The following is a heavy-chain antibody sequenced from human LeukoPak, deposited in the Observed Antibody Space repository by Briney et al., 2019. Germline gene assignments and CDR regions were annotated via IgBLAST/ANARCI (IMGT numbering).Heavy chain of an antibody. CDR3: ARGVQIDP. CDR2: ISGNSGAI. J-gene: IGHJ5*02. D-gene: IGHD1-1*01. CDR1: ESTFSTYS. V-gene: IGHV3-48*04. Sequence: GGSLRLSCAASESTFSTYSFNWVRQAPGKGLEWISYISGNSGAIYYADSVKGRFTISRDNAKNSLYLQMNSLRAEDTAVYYCARGVQIDPWGQGTLVTVSS.